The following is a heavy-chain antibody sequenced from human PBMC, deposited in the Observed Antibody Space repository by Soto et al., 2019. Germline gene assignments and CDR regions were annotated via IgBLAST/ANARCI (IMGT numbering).Heavy chain of an antibody. D-gene: IGHD1-26*01. J-gene: IGHJ4*02. V-gene: IGHV3-23*01. CDR2: ISGSGGVT. CDR1: GFTFSNYA. Sequence: EVQLLKSGGGLVQPGGSLRLSCAASGFTFSNYAMNWVRQAPGKGLEWVSVISGSGGVTYYADSVKGRFTISRDNAKNKLFLQMNSLRAEDTAVYYCAKAVGFDTIDFYDYWGQGTLVTVSS. CDR3: AKAVGFDTIDFYDY.